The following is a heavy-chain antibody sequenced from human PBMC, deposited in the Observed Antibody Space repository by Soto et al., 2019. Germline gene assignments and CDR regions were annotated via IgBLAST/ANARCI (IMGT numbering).Heavy chain of an antibody. J-gene: IGHJ6*02. CDR3: ARGNFYYGLDV. CDR1: GGSFSGNY. Sequence: QVQLQQWGAGLLKPSETLSLICAGYGGSFSGNYWSWIRQPPGKGLEGIGEFSDSGSTNYNPSLKSRVTISEDMSKSQFSLKLSSVTAADTAVYYCARGNFYYGLDVWGQGTTVTVSS. V-gene: IGHV4-34*01. CDR2: FSDSGST.